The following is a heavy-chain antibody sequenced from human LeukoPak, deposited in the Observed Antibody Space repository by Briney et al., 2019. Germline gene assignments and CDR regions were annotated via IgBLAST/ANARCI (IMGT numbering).Heavy chain of an antibody. CDR1: GYRFSSYW. D-gene: IGHD2-15*01. CDR3: VRALGYCSSGSCYYYDY. V-gene: IGHV5-51*01. CDR2: IYPGDSET. J-gene: IGHJ4*02. Sequence: GESLQISCKGSGYRFSSYWIGWVRQLPGKGLEWMGIIYPGDSETSYSPSFQGQVTISADKSISTAYLQWSSLKASDTAMYYCVRALGYCSSGSCYYYDYWGQGTLVTVSS.